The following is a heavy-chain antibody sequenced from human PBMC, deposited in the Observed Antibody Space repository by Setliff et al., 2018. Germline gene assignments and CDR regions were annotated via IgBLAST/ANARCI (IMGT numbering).Heavy chain of an antibody. J-gene: IGHJ6*03. Sequence: GGSLRLSCAASGFTFSSYAMSWVRQAPGKGLEWVSAISGSGGSTYYADSVKGRFTISRDDAKNSVYLQINSLRAEDTAVYYCARDHGTVPGVDYMDVWGKGTTVTVSS. CDR1: GFTFSSYA. CDR3: ARDHGTVPGVDYMDV. V-gene: IGHV3-23*01. D-gene: IGHD1-1*01. CDR2: ISGSGGST.